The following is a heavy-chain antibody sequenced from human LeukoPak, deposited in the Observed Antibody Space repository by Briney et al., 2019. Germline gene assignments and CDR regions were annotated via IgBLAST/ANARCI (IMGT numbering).Heavy chain of an antibody. CDR3: ARDAALLPGKYYYYMDV. D-gene: IGHD6-25*01. V-gene: IGHV3-21*01. J-gene: IGHJ6*03. Sequence: PGGSLRLSCAASGFTFSSYAMSWVRQAPGKGLEWVSAITCSSTYMNYADSLKGRFTISRDNAKNSMYLQMNSLTAEDTAVYFCARDAALLPGKYYYYMDVWGKGTTVIVSS. CDR2: ITCSSTYM. CDR1: GFTFSSYA.